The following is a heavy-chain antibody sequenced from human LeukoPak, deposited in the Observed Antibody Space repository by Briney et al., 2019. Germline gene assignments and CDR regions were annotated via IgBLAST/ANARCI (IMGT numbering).Heavy chain of an antibody. CDR2: IYYSGTT. CDR1: GGSTSTSRYH. CDR3: ARGNRARIQLWLIPTYYFDY. J-gene: IGHJ4*02. V-gene: IGHV4-39*07. D-gene: IGHD5-18*01. Sequence: SETLSLTCSVSGGSTSTSRYHWGWIRQPPGKGLEWIGSIYYSGTTYYNPSLKSRVTISVDTSKNQFSLKLSSVTAADTAVYYCARGNRARIQLWLIPTYYFDYWGQGTLVTVSS.